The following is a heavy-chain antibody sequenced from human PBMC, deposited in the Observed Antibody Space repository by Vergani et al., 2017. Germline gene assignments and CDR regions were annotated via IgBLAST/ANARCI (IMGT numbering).Heavy chain of an antibody. J-gene: IGHJ6*03. CDR1: GGSISSGGYS. CDR3: ARGPDTAMVTGFYYMDV. CDR2: IYYSGST. Sequence: QLQLQESGSGLVKPSQTLSLTCAVSGGSISSGGYSWSWIRQPPGKGLEWIGYIYYSGSTNYTPSLKSRVTISVDTSKNQFSLKLRSVTAADTAVYYCARGPDTAMVTGFYYMDVWGKGTTVTVSS. D-gene: IGHD5-18*01. V-gene: IGHV4-30-2*01.